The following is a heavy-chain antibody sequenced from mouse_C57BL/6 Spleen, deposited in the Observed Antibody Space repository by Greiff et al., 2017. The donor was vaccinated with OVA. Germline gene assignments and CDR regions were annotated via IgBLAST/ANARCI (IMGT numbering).Heavy chain of an antibody. CDR1: GYAFSSYW. CDR2: IYPGDGDT. Sequence: QVQLQQSGAELVKPGASVKISCKASGYAFSSYWMNWVKQRPGKGLEWIGQIYPGDGDTNYNGKFKGKATLTADKSSSTAYMQLSSLTSEDSAVYFCARVYYYGSNYGAMDYWGQGTSVTVSS. CDR3: ARVYYYGSNYGAMDY. V-gene: IGHV1-80*01. J-gene: IGHJ4*01. D-gene: IGHD1-1*01.